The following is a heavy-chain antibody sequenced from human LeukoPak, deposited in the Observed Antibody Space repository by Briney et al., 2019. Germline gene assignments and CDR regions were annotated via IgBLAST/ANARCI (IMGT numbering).Heavy chain of an antibody. CDR1: GGSISSGGYY. J-gene: IGHJ4*02. CDR3: ARDAGTSQEVDY. Sequence: PSQTLSLTCTVSGGSISSGGYYWSWIRQHPGKDLEWIGYIYYSGSTYYNPSLKSRVTISVDTSKNQFSLKLSSVTAADTAVYYCARDAGTSQEVDYWGQGTLVTVSS. V-gene: IGHV4-31*03. CDR2: IYYSGST. D-gene: IGHD1-1*01.